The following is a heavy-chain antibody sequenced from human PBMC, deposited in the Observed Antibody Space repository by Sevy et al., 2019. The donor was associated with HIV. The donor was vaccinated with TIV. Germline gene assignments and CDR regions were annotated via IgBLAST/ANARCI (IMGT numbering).Heavy chain of an antibody. V-gene: IGHV3-21*04. Sequence: GGSLRLSCAASGFTFRTYSMNWVRQAPGKGLEWLSSISDDSRYIYYSDSVKGRFTTSRANAKNFLFLQMNNLMVEDTAIYYCARDFTVFGVVSGIDYWGQGNLVTVSS. CDR3: ARDFTVFGVVSGIDY. D-gene: IGHD3-3*01. J-gene: IGHJ4*02. CDR1: GFTFRTYS. CDR2: ISDDSRYI.